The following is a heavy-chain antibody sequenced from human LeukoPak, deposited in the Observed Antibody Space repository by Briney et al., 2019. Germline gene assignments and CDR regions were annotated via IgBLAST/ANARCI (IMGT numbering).Heavy chain of an antibody. CDR1: GGSISSSGYY. CDR2: LYYSGST. J-gene: IGHJ5*02. Sequence: SETLSLTCTVSGGSISSSGYYWGWIRQPPGKGLEWIGSLYYSGSTYYNPSLKSRDTISVDTSKNQFSLKPSSVAAADTAIYYCARQILTGDSGRGWFDPWGQGTLVTVSS. D-gene: IGHD7-27*01. V-gene: IGHV4-39*01. CDR3: ARQILTGDSGRGWFDP.